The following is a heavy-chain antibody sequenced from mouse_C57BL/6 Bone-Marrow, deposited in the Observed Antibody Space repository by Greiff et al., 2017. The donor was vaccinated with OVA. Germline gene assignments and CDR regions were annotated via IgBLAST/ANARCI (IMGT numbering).Heavy chain of an antibody. CDR1: GFSLSTFGMG. J-gene: IGHJ1*03. CDR2: IWWDDDK. CDR3: ARMRAYYYGSSWYFDV. D-gene: IGHD1-1*01. V-gene: IGHV8-8*01. Sequence: QVTLKVSGPGILQPSQTLSLTCSFSGFSLSTFGMGVGWIRQPSGKGLEWLAHIWWDDDKYYNPALKSRLTISKDTSKNQVFLKIANVDTADTATYYCARMRAYYYGSSWYFDVWGTGTTVTVSS.